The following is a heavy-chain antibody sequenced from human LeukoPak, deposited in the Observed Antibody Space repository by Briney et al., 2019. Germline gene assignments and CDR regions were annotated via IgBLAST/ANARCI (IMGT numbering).Heavy chain of an antibody. CDR3: ARDYYDSSGYSRFDP. J-gene: IGHJ5*02. CDR1: GYTFTGYY. V-gene: IGHV1-2*02. D-gene: IGHD3-22*01. Sequence: GGSVKVSCKASGYTFTGYYMHWVRQAPGQGLEWMGWINPNSGCTDYAQKFQGRVTMTMDTSISTAYMEVSRLRSDDTAVYYCARDYYDSSGYSRFDPWGQGTLVTVSS. CDR2: INPNSGCT.